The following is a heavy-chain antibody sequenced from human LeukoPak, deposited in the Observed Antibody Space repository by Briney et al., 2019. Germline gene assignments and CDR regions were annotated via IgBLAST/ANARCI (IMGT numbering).Heavy chain of an antibody. V-gene: IGHV4-59*01. J-gene: IGHJ4*02. CDR1: GGSISSYY. CDR3: ARVEYHDSSGFDY. CDR2: IYYSGST. D-gene: IGHD3-22*01. Sequence: SETLSLTCTVSGGSISSYYWSWIRQPPGKGLEWIGYIYYSGSTNYNPSLKSRVTISVDTSKNQFSLKLSSVTAADTAVYYCARVEYHDSSGFDYWGQGTLVTVSS.